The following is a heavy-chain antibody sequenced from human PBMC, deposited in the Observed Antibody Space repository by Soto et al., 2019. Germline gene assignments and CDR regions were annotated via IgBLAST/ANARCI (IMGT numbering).Heavy chain of an antibody. CDR3: ARGQLVVVAATPLNWFDP. CDR2: INHSGST. J-gene: IGHJ5*02. Sequence: SETLSLTCAVYGGSFSGYYWSWIRQPPGKGLEWIGEINHSGSTNYNPSLKSRVTISVDTSKNQFSLKLSSVTAADTAVYYCARGQLVVVAATPLNWFDPWGQGTLVTVSS. D-gene: IGHD2-15*01. CDR1: GGSFSGYY. V-gene: IGHV4-34*01.